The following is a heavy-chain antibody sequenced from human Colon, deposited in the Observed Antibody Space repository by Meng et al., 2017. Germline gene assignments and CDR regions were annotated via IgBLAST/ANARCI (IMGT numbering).Heavy chain of an antibody. J-gene: IGHJ4*02. Sequence: SVPGRSVPSRTLSPPLSVSGGYISSRKYWSWVRQPPGKGLEWIGQIYLSGSPSYNPSLESRVTISVDKSKNQLSLRLTSVTAADTAIYYCARHGGWHFDYWGQGTLVTVSS. CDR2: IYLSGSP. CDR3: ARHGGWHFDY. D-gene: IGHD6-19*01. V-gene: IGHV4-4*02. CDR1: GGYISSRKY.